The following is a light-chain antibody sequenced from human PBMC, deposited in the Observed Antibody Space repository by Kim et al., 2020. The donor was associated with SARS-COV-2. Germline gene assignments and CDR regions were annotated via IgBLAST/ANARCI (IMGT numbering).Light chain of an antibody. CDR1: NIGRKS. CDR2: YDI. J-gene: IGLJ3*02. Sequence: SYELTQPPSVSVAPGKTASITCGGNNIGRKSVHWYQQKPGQAPVLVIYYDIDRPSGIPERFSGSNSGDTATLTISRVEVGDEADYYCQLWDSGSDHRLFGGGTQLTVL. V-gene: IGLV3-21*04. CDR3: QLWDSGSDHRL.